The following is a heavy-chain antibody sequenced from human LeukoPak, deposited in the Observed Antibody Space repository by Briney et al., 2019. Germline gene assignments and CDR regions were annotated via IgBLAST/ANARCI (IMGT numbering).Heavy chain of an antibody. D-gene: IGHD6-13*01. V-gene: IGHV4-59*12. J-gene: IGHJ4*02. Sequence: SETLSLICTVSGGSMSSYYWSWIRQPPGMGLEWIGYIHYSGSTNYNPSLKSRVTISVDTSKNQFSLKLSSVTAADTAVYYCARLYSSSWYLYFDYWGQGTLVTVSS. CDR2: IHYSGST. CDR3: ARLYSSSWYLYFDY. CDR1: GGSMSSYY.